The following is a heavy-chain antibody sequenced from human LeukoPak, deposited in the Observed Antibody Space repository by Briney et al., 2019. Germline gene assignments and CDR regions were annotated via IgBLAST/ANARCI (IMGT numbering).Heavy chain of an antibody. CDR1: GFIFDIYT. CDR3: ARPAPGSYSTFDY. V-gene: IGHV3-48*01. CDR2: ISNTGNAL. Sequence: PGGSLRLSCAASGFIFDIYTMNWVRQAPGKGLEWVSYISNTGNALNYADSVKGRFTISRDNAKNSLYLQMNSLRAEDTADYYCARPAPGSYSTFDYWGPGTLVTVSS. J-gene: IGHJ4*02. D-gene: IGHD6-13*01.